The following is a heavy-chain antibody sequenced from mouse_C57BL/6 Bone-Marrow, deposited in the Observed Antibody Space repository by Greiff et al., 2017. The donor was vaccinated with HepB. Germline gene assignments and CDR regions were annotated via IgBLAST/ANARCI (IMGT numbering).Heavy chain of an antibody. D-gene: IGHD1-1*01. V-gene: IGHV14-4*01. J-gene: IGHJ3*01. CDR1: GFNIKDDY. CDR2: IDPENGDT. CDR3: ARITLTTVVATPFAY. Sequence: EVQLQQSGAELVRPGASVKLSCTASGFNIKDDYMHWVKQRPEQGLEWIGWIDPENGDTEYASKFQGKATITADTSSNTAYLQLSSLTSEDSAVYYCARITLTTVVATPFAYWGQGTLVTVSA.